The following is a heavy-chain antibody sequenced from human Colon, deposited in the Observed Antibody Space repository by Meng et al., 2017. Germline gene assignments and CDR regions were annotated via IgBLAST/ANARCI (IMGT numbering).Heavy chain of an antibody. CDR2: IRTKDFRETS. J-gene: IGHJ4*02. CDR3: TRHLHGYNFFDF. CDR1: GFTFGDSL. V-gene: IGHV3-49*03. Sequence: GGSLRLYCTASGFTFGDSLINWFRQAPGKGLEWVGFIRTKDFRETSEYAASVKDRFTISRDDSKSIAYLQMNTLKTEDTAVYYCTRHLHGYNFFDFWGQGTLVTVSS. D-gene: IGHD5-24*01.